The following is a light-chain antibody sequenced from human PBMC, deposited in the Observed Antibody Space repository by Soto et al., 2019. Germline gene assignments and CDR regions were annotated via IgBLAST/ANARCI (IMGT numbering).Light chain of an antibody. CDR3: QQYNNWPPIT. V-gene: IGKV3-15*01. CDR2: GAS. CDR1: QSVGSN. J-gene: IGKJ5*01. Sequence: EFVLTQSPGTLSLSPGERATLSCRASQSVGSNYLAWYQQKPGQAPRLLIYGASTRATGIPARFSGSGSGTEFTLTISSLQSEDFAVYYCQQYNNWPPITFGQGTRLEIK.